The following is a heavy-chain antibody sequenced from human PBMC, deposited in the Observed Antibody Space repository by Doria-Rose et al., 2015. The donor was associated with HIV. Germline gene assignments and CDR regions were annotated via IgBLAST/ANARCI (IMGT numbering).Heavy chain of an antibody. CDR1: GVSLSSPGMG. CDR2: IFTDDER. CDR3: ARIKSSRWYHKYYFDF. J-gene: IGHJ4*02. D-gene: IGHD6-13*01. V-gene: IGHV2-26*01. Sequence: ESGPVLVKPTETLTLICTVSGVSLSSPGMGVSWIRQPPAKALEWLANIFTDDERSYKTSLKSRLTISRGTSKSQVVLTVTDMDPVDTATYYCARIKSSRWYHKYYFDFWGQGTLVIVSA.